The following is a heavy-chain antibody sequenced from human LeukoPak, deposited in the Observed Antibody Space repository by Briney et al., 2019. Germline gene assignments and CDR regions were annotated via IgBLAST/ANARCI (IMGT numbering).Heavy chain of an antibody. CDR2: IYTSGST. J-gene: IGHJ5*02. V-gene: IGHV4-61*02. CDR1: GGSISSGSYY. CDR3: ARAGYYGSGSALAFDP. D-gene: IGHD3-10*01. Sequence: PSETLSLTCTVSGGSISSGSYYWSWIRQPAGKGLEWIGRIYTSGSTNYNPSLKSRVTMSVDTSKNQFSLKLSSVTAADTAVYYCARAGYYGSGSALAFDPWGQGTLVTVSS.